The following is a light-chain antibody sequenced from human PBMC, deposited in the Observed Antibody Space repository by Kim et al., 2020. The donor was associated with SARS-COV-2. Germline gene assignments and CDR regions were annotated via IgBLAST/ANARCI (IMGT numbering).Light chain of an antibody. CDR1: QSVLYSSDNKNY. CDR3: QQDYSAPPKT. V-gene: IGKV4-1*01. J-gene: IGKJ1*01. CDR2: WAS. Sequence: DIVMTQSPDSLAVSLGERATINCKSSQSVLYSSDNKNYLAWYQQKPGQPPKLLIYWASTRESGVPDRFSGSGSGTDFTLTISSLQAEDGAVYHCQQDYSAPPKTVGQGTKVDI.